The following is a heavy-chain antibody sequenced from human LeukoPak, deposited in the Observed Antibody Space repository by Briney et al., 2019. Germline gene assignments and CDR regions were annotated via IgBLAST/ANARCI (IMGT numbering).Heavy chain of an antibody. J-gene: IGHJ5*02. Sequence: PSETLSLTCAVYGGSLSGYYWSWIRQPPGKGREWIGEINNSRCTNQNPSLTRRVTISVDTSKNKSSLRLSSVTGADRAVYYCARGDYYYDSSGYIWFDPWGQRTLGSVSS. CDR1: GGSLSGYY. CDR3: ARGDYYYDSSGYIWFDP. V-gene: IGHV4-34*01. CDR2: INNSRCT. D-gene: IGHD3-22*01.